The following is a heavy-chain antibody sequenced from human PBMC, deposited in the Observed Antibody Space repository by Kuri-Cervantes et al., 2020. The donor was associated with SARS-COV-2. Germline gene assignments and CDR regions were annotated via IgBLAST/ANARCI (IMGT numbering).Heavy chain of an antibody. D-gene: IGHD2-8*01. V-gene: IGHV1-69*04. J-gene: IGHJ4*02. Sequence: SVPVSCMTSVGIFSTYGINWVRLAPGQGLEWMGRIIPILDVPIYAQKFQGRITLIADKPTSTVYLELSSLRSDDTAVYYCARNEDVYEHVVSVANWGQGTLVTVSS. CDR3: ARNEDVYEHVVSVAN. CDR2: IIPILDVP. CDR1: VGIFSTYG.